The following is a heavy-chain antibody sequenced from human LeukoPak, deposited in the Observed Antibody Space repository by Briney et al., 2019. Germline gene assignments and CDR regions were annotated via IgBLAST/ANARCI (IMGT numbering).Heavy chain of an antibody. J-gene: IGHJ4*02. CDR3: ASDLLY. CDR1: GFTVSTVY. V-gene: IGHV3-66*01. D-gene: IGHD2-15*01. Sequence: GGSLRLSCAASGFTVSTVYMSWVRQAPGKGLEWVSIIYSTGSTYNSDSVKGRFTISRDNSKNTVYLQMNSLRAEDTAVYYCASDLLYWGQGTLVTVSS. CDR2: IYSTGST.